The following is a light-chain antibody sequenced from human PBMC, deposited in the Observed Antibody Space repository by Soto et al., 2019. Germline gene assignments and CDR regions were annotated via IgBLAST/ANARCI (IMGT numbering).Light chain of an antibody. J-gene: IGLJ3*02. Sequence: QSVLTQPPSVSGAPGQRVTISCTGSSSNIGAGYDVRWYQQLPGTAPKLLIYGNSNRPSGVPDRFSGSKSGTSASLAITGLQAEDEADYYCQAHDSSLSGWVFGGGTKVTVL. CDR1: SSNIGAGYD. V-gene: IGLV1-40*01. CDR2: GNS. CDR3: QAHDSSLSGWV.